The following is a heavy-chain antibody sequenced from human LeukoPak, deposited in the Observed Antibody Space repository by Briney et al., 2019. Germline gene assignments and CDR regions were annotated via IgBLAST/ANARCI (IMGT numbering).Heavy chain of an antibody. V-gene: IGHV4-31*03. J-gene: IGHJ4*02. D-gene: IGHD5-12*01. Sequence: SETLSLTCTVSGGSISSGGYYWNWIRQHPGKGLEWIGYIYYSGSTYYNPSLKSRVTISVDTSKNQFSLKLSSVTAADTAVYYCARRDIVATITDYWGQGTLVTVSS. CDR2: IYYSGST. CDR3: ARRDIVATITDY. CDR1: GGSISSGGYY.